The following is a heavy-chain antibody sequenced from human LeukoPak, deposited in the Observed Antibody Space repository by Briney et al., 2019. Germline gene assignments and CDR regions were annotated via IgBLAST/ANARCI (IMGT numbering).Heavy chain of an antibody. Sequence: GGSLRLSCDASGFSINTYTMYWVRQAPGQGLEWVSGIRNSDGMTYYADSVRGRFTISTDNSKNTLYLQMNSLRAEDTALYYCAKGLERESRLDSWGQGTLVTVSS. D-gene: IGHD1-1*01. CDR1: GFSINTYT. CDR2: IRNSDGMT. J-gene: IGHJ4*02. V-gene: IGHV3-23*01. CDR3: AKGLERESRLDS.